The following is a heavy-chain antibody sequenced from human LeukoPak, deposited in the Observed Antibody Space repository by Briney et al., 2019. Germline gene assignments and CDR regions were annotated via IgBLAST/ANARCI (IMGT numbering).Heavy chain of an antibody. V-gene: IGHV3-23*01. CDR1: GFTFINYI. J-gene: IGHJ4*02. CDR2: ISGSGGTA. CDR3: ARESYDSSGYYYGGGFDY. D-gene: IGHD3-22*01. Sequence: PGGSLRLSCAASGFTFINYIMSWVRQAPGKGLEWVSAISGSGGTALYSDSVKGRFTISRDNAKNTLYLQMNSLGAEDTAVYYCARESYDSSGYYYGGGFDYWGQGTLVTVSS.